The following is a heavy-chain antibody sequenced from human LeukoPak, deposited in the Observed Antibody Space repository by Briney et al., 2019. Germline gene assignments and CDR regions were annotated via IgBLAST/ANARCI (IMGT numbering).Heavy chain of an antibody. D-gene: IGHD6-19*01. CDR2: IYYSGST. CDR3: ARNIAVADPYYFDY. CDR1: GGSISSSSYY. V-gene: IGHV4-39*01. J-gene: IGHJ4*02. Sequence: SETLSLTCTVSGGSISSSSYYWGWIRQPPGKGLEWIGSIYYSGSTYYNPSLKSRVTISVDTSKNQFSLKLSSATAADTAVYYCARNIAVADPYYFDYWGQGTQVTVSS.